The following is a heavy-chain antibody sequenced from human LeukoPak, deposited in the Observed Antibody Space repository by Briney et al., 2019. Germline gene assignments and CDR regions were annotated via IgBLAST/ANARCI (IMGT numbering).Heavy chain of an antibody. CDR3: ARADYYDSLPSDY. D-gene: IGHD3-22*01. V-gene: IGHV1-18*01. CDR2: ISAYNGNT. Sequence: ASVKVSCKASGYTFTNYAIDWVRQAPGQGLEWMGWISAYNGNTNYAQKLQGRVTMTTDTSTSTAYMELRSLRSDDTAVYYCARADYYDSLPSDYWGQGTLVTVSS. J-gene: IGHJ4*02. CDR1: GYTFTNYA.